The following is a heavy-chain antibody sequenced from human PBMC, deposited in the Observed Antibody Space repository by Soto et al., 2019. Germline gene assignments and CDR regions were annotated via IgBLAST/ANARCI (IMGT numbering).Heavy chain of an antibody. J-gene: IGHJ3*02. CDR2: ISRGGGSI. CDR3: AREVTADAFDI. CDR1: GFTFSNYD. Sequence: GGSLRLSCAASGFTFSNYDMNWVRQAPGTGPEWVSYISRGGGSISYADSLKGRFTISRDNARNSLYLQMNSLRAEDTAVYYCAREVTADAFDIWGQGTMVTVSS. V-gene: IGHV3-48*03. D-gene: IGHD2-21*02.